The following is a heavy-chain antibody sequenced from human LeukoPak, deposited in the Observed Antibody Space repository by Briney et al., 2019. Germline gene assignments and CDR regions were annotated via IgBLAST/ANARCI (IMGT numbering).Heavy chain of an antibody. D-gene: IGHD2-2*01. CDR1: GFTFSSYW. CDR3: ARGYCSSTSCYRYYYYYGMDV. CDR2: IKQDGSEK. V-gene: IGHV3-7*01. Sequence: PGGSLRLSCAASGFTFSSYWMSWVRQAPGKGLEWVANIKQDGSEKYYVDSVKGRFTISRDNAKNSLYLQMNRLRAEDTAVYYCARGYCSSTSCYRYYYYYGMDVWGQGTTVTVSS. J-gene: IGHJ6*02.